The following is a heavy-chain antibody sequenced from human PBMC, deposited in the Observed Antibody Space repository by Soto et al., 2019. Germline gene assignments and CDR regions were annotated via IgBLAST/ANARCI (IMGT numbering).Heavy chain of an antibody. Sequence: GGSLRLSCAASGFTFSSYAMHWVRQAPGKGLEWVAVISYDGSNKYYADSVKGRFTISRDNSKNTLYLQMNSLRVEDTAVYYCARALGDYGDYWGTGTLVTVSS. CDR2: ISYDGSNK. V-gene: IGHV3-30-3*01. CDR3: ARALGDYGDY. J-gene: IGHJ4*02. D-gene: IGHD4-17*01. CDR1: GFTFSSYA.